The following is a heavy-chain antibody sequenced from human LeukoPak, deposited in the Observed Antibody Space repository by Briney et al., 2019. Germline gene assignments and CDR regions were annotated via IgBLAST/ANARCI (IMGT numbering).Heavy chain of an antibody. CDR2: ISGSGGST. D-gene: IGHD4-23*01. V-gene: IGHV3-23*01. Sequence: GGSLRLSCAASGFTFSSYGMSWVRQAPGKGLEWVSAISGSGGSTYYADSVKGRFTISRDNSKNTLYLQMSSLRAEDTAVYYCAKDRAPDYGGNCPFDYWGQGTLVTVSS. CDR1: GFTFSSYG. J-gene: IGHJ4*02. CDR3: AKDRAPDYGGNCPFDY.